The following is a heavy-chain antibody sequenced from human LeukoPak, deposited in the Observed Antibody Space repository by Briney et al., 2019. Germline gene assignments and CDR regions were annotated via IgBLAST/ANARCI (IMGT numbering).Heavy chain of an antibody. D-gene: IGHD5-18*01. CDR3: ARGLVGYSYGA. CDR1: GGSFSGYY. Sequence: SETLSLTCAVYGGSFSGYYWSWIRQPPGKGLEWIEVINHSGSTNYNPSLKSRVTISVDTSKNQFSLKLSSVTAADTAVYYWARGLVGYSYGAWGQGTLVTVSS. CDR2: INHSGST. J-gene: IGHJ4*02. V-gene: IGHV4-34*01.